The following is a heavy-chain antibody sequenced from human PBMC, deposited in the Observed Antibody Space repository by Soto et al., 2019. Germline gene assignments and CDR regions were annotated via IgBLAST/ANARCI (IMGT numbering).Heavy chain of an antibody. J-gene: IGHJ5*02. Sequence: PSETLSLTCAVSGYSISSGYYWGWLRQPPGKGLEWIGSIYHGVSTYYNPSLKSRVTLSIDMTNNHVSLILNSVTAADTAVYYCERVGPWVPYYYDSSPYTFENWFDPWGQG. CDR3: ERVGPWVPYYYDSSPYTFENWFDP. CDR2: IYHGVST. V-gene: IGHV4-38-2*01. D-gene: IGHD3-22*01. CDR1: GYSISSGYY.